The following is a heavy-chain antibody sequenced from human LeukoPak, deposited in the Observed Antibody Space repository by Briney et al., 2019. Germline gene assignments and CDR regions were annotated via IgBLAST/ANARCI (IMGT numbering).Heavy chain of an antibody. D-gene: IGHD2-8*01. CDR2: ISYSGST. Sequence: SETLSLTCTVSGATITTYYWSWVRQPPGKGLEWVGYISYSGSTNYNHSLRARLTISIDKSKNQFSLKLRSVTPADTAVYYCARVLMGYTNGSPDGNYYYGMDVWGQGTTVTVSS. CDR1: GATITTYY. CDR3: ARVLMGYTNGSPDGNYYYGMDV. V-gene: IGHV4-59*13. J-gene: IGHJ6*02.